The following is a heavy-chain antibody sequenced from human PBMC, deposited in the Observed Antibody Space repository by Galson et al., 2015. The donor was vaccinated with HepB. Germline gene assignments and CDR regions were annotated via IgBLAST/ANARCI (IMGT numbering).Heavy chain of an antibody. CDR2: INPNSGGT. CDR1: GYTFTGYY. J-gene: IGHJ4*02. CDR3: ARAPSTAAGSSTHIRTLGLDY. V-gene: IGHV1-2*02. D-gene: IGHD6-13*01. Sequence: SVKVSCKASGYTFTGYYMHWVRQAPGQGLEWMGWINPNSGGTNYAQKFQGRVTMTRDTSISTAYMELSRLRSDDTAVYYCARAPSTAAGSSTHIRTLGLDYWGQGTLVTVSS.